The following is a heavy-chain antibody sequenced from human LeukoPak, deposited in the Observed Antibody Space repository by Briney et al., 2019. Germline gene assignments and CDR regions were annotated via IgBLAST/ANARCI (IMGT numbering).Heavy chain of an antibody. V-gene: IGHV3-23*01. CDR3: AKSHSVAVAGTYSTYYFDS. Sequence: PGGSLRLSCAASGFTFSSFAMSWVRQAPGRGLEWVSSISGSGASTHYADSVKGRFTISRDNSRNTLYLQMSSLRAEDTAVYYCAKSHSVAVAGTYSTYYFDSWGQGTLVTVSS. CDR1: GFTFSSFA. D-gene: IGHD6-19*01. J-gene: IGHJ4*02. CDR2: ISGSGAST.